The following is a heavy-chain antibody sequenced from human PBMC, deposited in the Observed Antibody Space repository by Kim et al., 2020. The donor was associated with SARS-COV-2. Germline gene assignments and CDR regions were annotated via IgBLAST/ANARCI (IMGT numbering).Heavy chain of an antibody. CDR2: ISGSGGST. J-gene: IGHJ4*02. V-gene: IGHV3-23*01. D-gene: IGHD3-3*01. CDR3: AKERSDFWSGYPYFDY. CDR1: GFTFSSYA. Sequence: GGSLRLSCAASGFTFSSYAMSWVRQAPGKGLEWVSAISGSGGSTYYADSVKGRFTISRDNSKNTLYLQMNSLRAEDTAVYYCAKERSDFWSGYPYFDYWGQGTLVTVSS.